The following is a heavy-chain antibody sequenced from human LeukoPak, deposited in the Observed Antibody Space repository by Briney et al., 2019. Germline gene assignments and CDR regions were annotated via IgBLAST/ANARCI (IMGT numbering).Heavy chain of an antibody. D-gene: IGHD2-15*01. CDR3: ARARYCSGGSCLDY. CDR2: MNPNSGNT. Sequence: ASVKVSCKASGYTFTGYDINWVRQATGQGLEWMGWMNPNSGNTGYAQKFQGRVTMTRNTSKSTAYMELSSLRSEDTAVYYCARARYCSGGSCLDYWGQGTMVTVSS. J-gene: IGHJ3*01. V-gene: IGHV1-8*01. CDR1: GYTFTGYD.